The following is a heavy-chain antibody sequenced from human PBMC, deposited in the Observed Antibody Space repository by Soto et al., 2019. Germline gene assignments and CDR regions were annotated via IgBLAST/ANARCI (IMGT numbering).Heavy chain of an antibody. CDR3: ARMDDYGDYNYSDY. CDR2: IYPGDSDT. V-gene: IGHV5-51*01. CDR1: GYSFTNYW. J-gene: IGHJ4*02. Sequence: GASLKISCKGSGYSFTNYWICWVRQMPGKGLEWMGIIYPGDSDTRYSPCFQGQVTITADKSISTAYLQWSSLKASDTAMYYCARMDDYGDYNYSDYWGQGTPVTVSS. D-gene: IGHD4-17*01.